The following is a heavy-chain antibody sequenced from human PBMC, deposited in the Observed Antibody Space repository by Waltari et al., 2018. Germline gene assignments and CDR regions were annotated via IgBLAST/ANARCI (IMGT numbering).Heavy chain of an antibody. V-gene: IGHV1-69*12. CDR1: GGTCSSYA. J-gene: IGHJ4*02. Sequence: QVQLVQSGAEMKKPGSSVKVSCKASGGTCSSYAVSWVRQAPGQGLEWMGGIIPLVGVATYAQKFQDRVTIVADESTSTVYMEVRSLTSEDTAMYYCARVWGSMTTVTTLDHWGQGTLVSVSS. D-gene: IGHD4-17*01. CDR3: ARVWGSMTTVTTLDH. CDR2: IIPLVGVA.